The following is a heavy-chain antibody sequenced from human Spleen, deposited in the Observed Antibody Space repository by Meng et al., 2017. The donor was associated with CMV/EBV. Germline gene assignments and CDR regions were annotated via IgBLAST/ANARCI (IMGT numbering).Heavy chain of an antibody. CDR3: ARDDNWAFDY. D-gene: IGHD1-1*01. J-gene: IGHJ4*02. CDR2: IKQDGSEK. V-gene: IGHV3-7*01. CDR1: GFTFSSYW. Sequence: GGSLRLSCAASGFTFSSYWMSWVRQAPGKGLEWVANIKQDGSEKYYVDSVKGRFTISRDNAKNSLYLQMNSPTGEDTAVYFCARDDNWAFDYWGQGTLVTVSS.